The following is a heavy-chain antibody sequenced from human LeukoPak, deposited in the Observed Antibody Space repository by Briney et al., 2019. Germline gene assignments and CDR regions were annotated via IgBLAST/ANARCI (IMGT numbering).Heavy chain of an antibody. CDR1: GFTFSGYA. V-gene: IGHV3-30*01. CDR2: ISYDGSNK. CDR3: ARDPVIVLMVYAIRKGNWFDP. D-gene: IGHD2-8*01. J-gene: IGHJ5*02. Sequence: GGSLRLSCAASGFTFSGYAMHWVRQAPGKGLEWVAVISYDGSNKYYADSVKGRFTISRDNSKNTLYLRMNSLRAEDTAVYYCARDPVIVLMVYAIRKGNWFDPWGQGTLVTVSS.